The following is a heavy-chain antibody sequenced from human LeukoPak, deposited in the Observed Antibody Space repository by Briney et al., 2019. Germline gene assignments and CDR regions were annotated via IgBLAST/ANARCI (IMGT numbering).Heavy chain of an antibody. CDR1: GFSFSNSD. J-gene: IGHJ4*02. CDR3: ARDSYYYDSTKVNKARGVFGY. D-gene: IGHD3-22*01. CDR2: IGAGADT. Sequence: RPGGSLRLSCAASGFSFSNSDMHWVRQATGKGLEWVSAIGAGADTYYPDSVKGRFTISRENAKNSLYLQMNSLRAEDTAVYYCARDSYYYDSTKVNKARGVFGYWGQGTLVTVSS. V-gene: IGHV3-13*01.